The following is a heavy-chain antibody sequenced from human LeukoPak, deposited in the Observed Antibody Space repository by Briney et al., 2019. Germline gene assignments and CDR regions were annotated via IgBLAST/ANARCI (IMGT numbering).Heavy chain of an antibody. V-gene: IGHV3-30*18. CDR2: ISYDGSNK. J-gene: IGHJ4*02. Sequence: GGSLRLSCAASGFTFSSYGMHWVRQAPGKGLEWVAVISYDGSNKYYADSVKGRFTISRDNSKNTLYLQMNSLRAEDAAVYYCAKCDGEWIQLWQGIDYWGQGTLVTVSS. CDR1: GFTFSSYG. D-gene: IGHD5-18*01. CDR3: AKCDGEWIQLWQGIDY.